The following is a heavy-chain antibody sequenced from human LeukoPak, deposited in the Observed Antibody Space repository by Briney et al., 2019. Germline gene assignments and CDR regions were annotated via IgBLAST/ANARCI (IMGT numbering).Heavy chain of an antibody. J-gene: IGHJ6*03. Sequence: GESLKISCKGSGYSFTSYWIGWVRQMPGKGLEWMGVIYPGDSDTRYSPSFQGQVTISADKSISTAYLQWSSLKASDTAMYYCARRVFQQTHAPYYYYYMDVWGKGTTVTVSS. D-gene: IGHD6-13*01. CDR2: IYPGDSDT. CDR3: ARRVFQQTHAPYYYYYMDV. V-gene: IGHV5-51*01. CDR1: GYSFTSYW.